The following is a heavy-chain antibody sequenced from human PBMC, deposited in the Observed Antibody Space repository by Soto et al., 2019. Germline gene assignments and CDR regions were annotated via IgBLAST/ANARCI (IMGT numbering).Heavy chain of an antibody. D-gene: IGHD3-3*01. V-gene: IGHV3-23*01. CDR2: ISGSGGST. Sequence: EVQLLESGGGLVQPGGSLRLSCAASGFTFSSYAMSWVRQAPGKGLEWVSAISGSGGSTYYADSVKGRFTISRDNSKNTLYLQMNSLRAEDTAVYYCAKGHDFWSGYYEGPFEYWGQGTLVTVSS. CDR3: AKGHDFWSGYYEGPFEY. CDR1: GFTFSSYA. J-gene: IGHJ4*02.